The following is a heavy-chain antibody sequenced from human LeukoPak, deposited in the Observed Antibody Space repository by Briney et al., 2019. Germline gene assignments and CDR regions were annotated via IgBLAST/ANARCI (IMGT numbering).Heavy chain of an antibody. Sequence: RGASVTVSCKASGYTFTSYDINWVRQAPGQGLEWMGWINPNSGDTNYAQKFQGRVTMTRDTSISTAYMELSRLTSDDTAVYYCAKNPYEYYFDYWGQGTLVTVSS. V-gene: IGHV1-2*02. J-gene: IGHJ4*02. CDR1: GYTFTSYD. CDR3: AKNPYEYYFDY. D-gene: IGHD5-12*01. CDR2: INPNSGDT.